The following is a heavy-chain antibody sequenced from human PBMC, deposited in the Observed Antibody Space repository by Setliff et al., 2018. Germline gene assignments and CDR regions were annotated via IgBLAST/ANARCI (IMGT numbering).Heavy chain of an antibody. V-gene: IGHV1-18*01. Sequence: ASVKVSCKASGYTFTNYGINWVRQAPGQGLEWMGWINNYSFKTNYPQKFLDRVTVTTDTSATTAYMELKNLRSDDTAVYYCARINFYVSSGYYYAPDFWGPGTLVTVSS. CDR2: INNYSFKT. D-gene: IGHD3-22*01. CDR1: GYTFTNYG. CDR3: ARINFYVSSGYYYAPDF. J-gene: IGHJ4*02.